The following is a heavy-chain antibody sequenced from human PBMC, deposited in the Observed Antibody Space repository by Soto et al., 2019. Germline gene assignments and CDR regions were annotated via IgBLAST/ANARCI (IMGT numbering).Heavy chain of an antibody. CDR3: ARQVEVTYFDY. CDR1: GCSISSSAYY. J-gene: IGHJ4*02. V-gene: IGHV4-39*01. CDR2: ISYSGST. Sequence: QLHLQESGPGLLKPSETLSLTCTVSGCSISSSAYYWGWIRQPPGKRLEWIASISYSGSTYYNPTHKRPVPISVDTSKNQCSLKLRSMTAADTAVYYCARQVEVTYFDYWGPGTLVTVSS. D-gene: IGHD1-1*01.